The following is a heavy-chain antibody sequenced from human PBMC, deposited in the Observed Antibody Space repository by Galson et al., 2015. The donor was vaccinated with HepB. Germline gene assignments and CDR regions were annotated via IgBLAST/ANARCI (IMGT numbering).Heavy chain of an antibody. Sequence: LSLTCAVSGDSVSSGGYSWSWIRQPPGKRLECIGYFYHGGSIYYNPSLKSRLSISVDTSKNPFSLRLNSVTAADTAVYYCARALSTTYYDFWSGYSGHMDLWGKGTTVTVSS. V-gene: IGHV4-30-4*07. D-gene: IGHD3-3*01. J-gene: IGHJ6*03. CDR1: GDSVSSGGYS. CDR2: FYHGGSI. CDR3: ARALSTTYYDFWSGYSGHMDL.